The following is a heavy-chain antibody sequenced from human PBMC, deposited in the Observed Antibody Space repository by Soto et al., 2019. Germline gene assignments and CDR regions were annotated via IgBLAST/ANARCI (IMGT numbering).Heavy chain of an antibody. J-gene: IGHJ4*02. V-gene: IGHV3-30*18. Sequence: QVQLVESGGGVVQPGRSLRLSCAASGFTFSSYGMHWVRQAPGKGLEWVAVISYDGSNKYYADSVKGRFTISRDNSKNTLYLQMNSLRAEDTAVYYCAKEYPNDGPIAVATDYWGQGTLVTVSS. CDR3: AKEYPNDGPIAVATDY. CDR2: ISYDGSNK. D-gene: IGHD6-19*01. CDR1: GFTFSSYG.